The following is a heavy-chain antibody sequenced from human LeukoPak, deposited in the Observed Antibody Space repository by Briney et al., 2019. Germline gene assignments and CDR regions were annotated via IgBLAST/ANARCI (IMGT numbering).Heavy chain of an antibody. Sequence: SETLSLTCTVSGGSISSSSYDWGWIRQPPGKGLEWIGSIYYSGSTYYNPSLKSRVTISVDTSKNQFSLKLSSVTAADTAVYYCARCDSSGYPTNWFDPWGQGTLVTVSS. D-gene: IGHD3-22*01. CDR1: GGSISSSSYD. J-gene: IGHJ5*02. V-gene: IGHV4-39*01. CDR2: IYYSGST. CDR3: ARCDSSGYPTNWFDP.